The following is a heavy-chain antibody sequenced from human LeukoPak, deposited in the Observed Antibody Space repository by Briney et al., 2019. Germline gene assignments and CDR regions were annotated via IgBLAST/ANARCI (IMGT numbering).Heavy chain of an antibody. CDR3: ARDRVAVGWSAFDI. Sequence: ASVKVSCKASGYTFTSYTMHWVRQAPGQSLEWMGWISPGNGNTKYSQKFPGRVTITRDTSASTVYMELSSLRSEDAAVYYCARDRVAVGWSAFDIWGQGTMVTVSS. CDR2: ISPGNGNT. D-gene: IGHD6-19*01. J-gene: IGHJ3*02. CDR1: GYTFTSYT. V-gene: IGHV1-3*01.